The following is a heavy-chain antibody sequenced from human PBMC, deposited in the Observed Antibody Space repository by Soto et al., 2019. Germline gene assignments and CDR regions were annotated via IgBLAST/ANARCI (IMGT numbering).Heavy chain of an antibody. J-gene: IGHJ4*02. CDR1: GGSFSCYY. CDR2: INHSGST. V-gene: IGHV4-34*01. CDR3: ARGVLGDSSGYYSGTFDY. Sequence: SETLSLTCAVYGGSFSCYYWSWTRQPPGKGLEWIGEINHSGSTNYNPSLKSRVTISVDTSKNQFSLKLSSVTAADTAVYYCARGVLGDSSGYYSGTFDYWGQGTLVTVSS. D-gene: IGHD3-22*01.